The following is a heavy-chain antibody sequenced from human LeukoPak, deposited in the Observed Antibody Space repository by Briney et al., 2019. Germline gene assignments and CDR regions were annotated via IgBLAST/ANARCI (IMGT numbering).Heavy chain of an antibody. J-gene: IGHJ4*02. CDR2: IYTSGST. CDR3: ARDARYCSSTSCSYFDY. D-gene: IGHD2-2*01. V-gene: IGHV4-4*07. Sequence: KASETLSLTCTVSGGSISSYYWSWIRQPAGKGLEWIGRIYTSGSTNYNPSLKSRVTMSVDTSKNQFSLKLSSVTAADTAVYYCARDARYCSSTSCSYFDYWGQGTLVTVSS. CDR1: GGSISSYY.